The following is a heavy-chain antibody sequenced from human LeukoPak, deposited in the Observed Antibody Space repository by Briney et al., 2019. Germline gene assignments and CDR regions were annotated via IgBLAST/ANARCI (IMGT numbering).Heavy chain of an antibody. Sequence: GGSPRLSCAASGFTFSSYAMHWVRQAPGKGLEYVSAISSNGGSTYYANSVKGRFTISRDNSKNTLYLQMGSLRAEDMAVYYCARLLYDYVWGSPDYWGQGTLVTVSS. CDR1: GFTFSSYA. CDR2: ISSNGGST. CDR3: ARLLYDYVWGSPDY. J-gene: IGHJ4*02. D-gene: IGHD3-16*01. V-gene: IGHV3-64*01.